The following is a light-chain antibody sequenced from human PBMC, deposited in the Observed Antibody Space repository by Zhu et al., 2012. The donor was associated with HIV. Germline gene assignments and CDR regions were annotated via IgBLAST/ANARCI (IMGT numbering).Light chain of an antibody. CDR2: EAS. CDR3: QQYYTPSYT. Sequence: DIQMTQSPSTLSASVGDRVTITCRASQSVYKWLAWYQQKPEKAPKLLIYEASSLETGVPSRFSGSGSGTEFTLTISSLQPDDFATYSCQQYYTPSYTFGQGTEAADQT. V-gene: IGKV1-5*03. CDR1: QSVYKW. J-gene: IGKJ2*01.